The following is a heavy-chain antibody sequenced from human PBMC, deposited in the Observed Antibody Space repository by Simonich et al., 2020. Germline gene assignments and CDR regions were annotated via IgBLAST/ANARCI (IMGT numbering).Heavy chain of an antibody. J-gene: IGHJ6*02. CDR3: ARWIAVAGTGAYGMDV. CDR1: GFTFSSYS. D-gene: IGHD6-19*01. Sequence: ELQLVESGGGLVKPGGSLRLSCAASGFTFSSYSMNWVRQAPGKGLEWVSSISSSSRYIDYADSVKGRFTISRDNAKNSLYLQMNSLRAEDTAVYYCARWIAVAGTGAYGMDVWGQGTTVTVSS. CDR2: ISSSSRYI. V-gene: IGHV3-21*01.